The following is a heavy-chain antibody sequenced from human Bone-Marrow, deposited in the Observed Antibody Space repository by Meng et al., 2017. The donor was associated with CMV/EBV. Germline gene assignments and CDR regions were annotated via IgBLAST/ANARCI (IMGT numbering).Heavy chain of an antibody. Sequence: SVKVSCKASGFTFTSSAVQWVRQARGQRPEWIGWIVVGSGSTNYAQKFQERVTITRDMSTGTAYMELRSLRSEDTAVYYCATNPFSRYPYYYYGMDVWGQGTTVTVSS. CDR1: GFTFTSSA. D-gene: IGHD3-22*01. CDR2: IVVGSGST. J-gene: IGHJ6*02. V-gene: IGHV1-58*01. CDR3: ATNPFSRYPYYYYGMDV.